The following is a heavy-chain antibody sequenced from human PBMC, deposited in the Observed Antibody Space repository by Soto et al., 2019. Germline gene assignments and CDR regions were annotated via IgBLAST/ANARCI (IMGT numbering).Heavy chain of an antibody. V-gene: IGHV1-8*01. J-gene: IGHJ6*02. Sequence: GTSVKLSCEAGGDSFTSNDINWVRQATGQGLEWMGWMNPNSGNTGYAQKFQGWVTMTRDTSISTAYMELSRLRSDDTAVYYCARDLVPAAMQGYYYGMDVWGQGTTVTVSS. CDR2: MNPNSGNT. CDR3: ARDLVPAAMQGYYYGMDV. D-gene: IGHD2-2*01. CDR1: GDSFTSND.